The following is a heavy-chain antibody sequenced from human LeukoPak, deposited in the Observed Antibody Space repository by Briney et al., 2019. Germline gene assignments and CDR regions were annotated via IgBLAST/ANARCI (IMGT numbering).Heavy chain of an antibody. CDR3: ARHARRVIVATIRGFDY. D-gene: IGHD5-12*01. J-gene: IGHJ4*02. CDR2: IHYSGSA. CDR1: GGSISSDY. Sequence: SETLSLTCTVSGGSISSDYWSWIRQPPGKGLEWIGYIHYSGSANYNPSLKSRVIISVDKSKNQFSLRLSSVTAADTAVYYCARHARRVIVATIRGFDYWGQGTLVTVSS. V-gene: IGHV4-59*01.